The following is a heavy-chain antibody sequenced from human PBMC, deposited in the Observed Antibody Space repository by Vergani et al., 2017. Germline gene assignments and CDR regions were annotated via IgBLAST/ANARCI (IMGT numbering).Heavy chain of an antibody. Sequence: QVQMQESGPGLVKTSETLSLTCSASGAPISYWCWSWLRQPAGKGLEWTGRLCPSGSTNYKPSLKSRVTMSIDTSKSQFSLKLNSVTVADTAVYYCARSRPYCTSGSCPAIWGQGTLVTVSS. J-gene: IGHJ4*02. CDR1: GAPISYWC. CDR3: ARSRPYCTSGSCPAI. D-gene: IGHD2-15*01. V-gene: IGHV4-4*07. CDR2: LCPSGST.